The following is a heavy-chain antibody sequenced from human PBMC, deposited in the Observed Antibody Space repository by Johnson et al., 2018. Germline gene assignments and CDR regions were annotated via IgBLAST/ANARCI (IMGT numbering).Heavy chain of an antibody. CDR1: GFSFEDYG. V-gene: IGHV3-20*04. J-gene: IGHJ3*02. D-gene: IGHD2-21*02. CDR3: ARGLEATVTARGFDS. CDR2: INWNGGSS. Sequence: VQLVQSGGGVVRPGGSLRLSCAASGFSFEDYGMSWVRQAPGKGLEWVSGINWNGGSSGYGDSVKGRFTISRDNAKNSLYLQMNSLRAVDTALSYCARGLEATVTARGFDSWGQWTLVIVS.